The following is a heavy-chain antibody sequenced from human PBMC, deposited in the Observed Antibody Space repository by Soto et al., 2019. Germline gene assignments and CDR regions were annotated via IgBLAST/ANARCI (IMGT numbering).Heavy chain of an antibody. J-gene: IGHJ2*01. CDR3: AKDSLTAVPNWYFDL. D-gene: IGHD4-17*01. CDR1: GFTFSSYG. V-gene: IGHV3-30*18. CDR2: ISYDGSNK. Sequence: QVQLVESGGGVVQPGRSLRLSCAASGFTFSSYGMHWVRQAPGKGLEWVAVISYDGSNKYYADSVKGRFTISRDNSKNTLYLQMNSLRAEDTAVYYCAKDSLTAVPNWYFDLWGRGTLVTVSS.